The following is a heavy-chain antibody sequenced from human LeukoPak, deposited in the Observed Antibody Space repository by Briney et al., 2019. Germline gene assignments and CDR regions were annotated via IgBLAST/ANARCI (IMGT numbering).Heavy chain of an antibody. CDR2: IYYSGST. Sequence: SETLSLTCTVSGGSISSYYWSWIRQPPGKGLEWIGYIYYSGSTNYNPSLKSRVTISVDTSKNQFSLKLTSVTAADTAVYYCARFCNYYDSSGYYYGFDPWGQGILVTVSS. J-gene: IGHJ5*02. CDR1: GGSISSYY. CDR3: ARFCNYYDSSGYYYGFDP. D-gene: IGHD3-22*01. V-gene: IGHV4-59*01.